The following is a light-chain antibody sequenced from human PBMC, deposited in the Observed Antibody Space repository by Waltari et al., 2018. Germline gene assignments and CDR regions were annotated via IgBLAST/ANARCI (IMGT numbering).Light chain of an antibody. CDR2: EVS. J-gene: IGLJ2*01. CDR3: SSFTNRGTVV. V-gene: IGLV2-14*01. CDR1: SSDVGAQQY. Sequence: QSALTQPASVSWSPCQSITISCPGPSSDVGAQQYIHWYQQHPAKVPKFIIYEVSNRPLGVSTRFTGSKYGNTASLTISGFQPEDEADYYCSSFTNRGTVVFGGGTTLTVL.